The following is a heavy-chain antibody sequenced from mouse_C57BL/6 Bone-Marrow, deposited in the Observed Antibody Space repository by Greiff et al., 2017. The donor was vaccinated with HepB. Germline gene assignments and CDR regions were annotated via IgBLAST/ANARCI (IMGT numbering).Heavy chain of an antibody. V-gene: IGHV1-81*01. Sequence: QVQLQQSGAELARPGASVKLSCKASGYTFTSYGISWVKQRTGQGLEWIGEIYPRSGNTYYNEKFKGKATPTADKSSSTAYMELRSLTSEDSAVYIGATYYDYVGTWFAYWGQGTRVTVSA. D-gene: IGHD2-4*01. CDR2: IYPRSGNT. CDR1: GYTFTSYG. J-gene: IGHJ3*01. CDR3: ATYYDYVGTWFAY.